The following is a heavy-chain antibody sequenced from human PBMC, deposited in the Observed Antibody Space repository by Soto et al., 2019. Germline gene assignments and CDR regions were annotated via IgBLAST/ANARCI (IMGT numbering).Heavy chain of an antibody. D-gene: IGHD5-12*01. CDR1: GGTFSSYT. J-gene: IGHJ4*02. V-gene: IGHV1-69*02. CDR2: IIPILGIA. CDR3: ARGGKGGYDPEADFDY. Sequence: QVQLVQSGAEVKKPGSSVKVSCKASGGTFSSYTISWVRQAPGQGLEWMGRIIPILGIANYAQKFQGRVTITADKSKSTAYMEVSRLRSEDTAVYYCARGGKGGYDPEADFDYWGQGTLVTVSS.